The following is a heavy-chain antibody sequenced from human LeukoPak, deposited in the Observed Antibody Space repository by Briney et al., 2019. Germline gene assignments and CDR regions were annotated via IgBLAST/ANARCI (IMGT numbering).Heavy chain of an antibody. D-gene: IGHD4-11*01. CDR1: GFTFSQYW. CDR3: AREDYSNYAPYFDY. J-gene: IGHJ4*02. V-gene: IGHV3-74*01. CDR2: IDPDGSST. Sequence: GGSLRLSCEASGFTFSQYWMPWVRQAPGKGLVWVSRIDPDGSSTNYAGSVKGRFTISRDNAKNTLHLQLNSLRAEDTAVYYCAREDYSNYAPYFDYWGQGTLVTVSS.